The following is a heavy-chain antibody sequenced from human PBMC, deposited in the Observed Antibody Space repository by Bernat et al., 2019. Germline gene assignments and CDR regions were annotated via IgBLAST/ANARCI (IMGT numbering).Heavy chain of an antibody. D-gene: IGHD6-19*01. V-gene: IGHV3-48*03. CDR3: VRDCGAVVGWFDP. Sequence: EVQLVESGGGLVQPGGSLRLSCAASGFTFSSYELNWVRQAPGKGLEWISYISSSGSAIYYADTVKGRFTISRDNAKNSLYLQMNNLRAEDTAVYYCVRDCGAVVGWFDPWGQGTLVTVSS. CDR1: GFTFSSYE. CDR2: ISSSGSAI. J-gene: IGHJ5*02.